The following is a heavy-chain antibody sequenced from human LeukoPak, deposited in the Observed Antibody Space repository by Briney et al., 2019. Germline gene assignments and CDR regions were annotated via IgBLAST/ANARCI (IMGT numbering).Heavy chain of an antibody. CDR1: GFTFSSYS. J-gene: IGHJ4*02. V-gene: IGHV3-21*01. Sequence: GGSLRLSCAASGFTFSSYSMNWIRQAPGKGLEWVSSVSSSTSYIYYADSVKGRFTISKDNAKNSLYLQMNSLRAEDTAVYYCARAGGSTVSHSDYWGQGTLVTVSS. D-gene: IGHD4-17*01. CDR3: ARAGGSTVSHSDY. CDR2: VSSSTSYI.